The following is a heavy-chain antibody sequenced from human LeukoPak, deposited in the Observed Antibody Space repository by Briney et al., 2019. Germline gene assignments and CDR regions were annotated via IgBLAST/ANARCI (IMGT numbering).Heavy chain of an antibody. CDR3: AKEESDWSSLGYYYHYMDV. J-gene: IGHJ6*03. CDR2: INHSGSA. D-gene: IGHD3-9*01. CDR1: GGSFSGYS. V-gene: IGHV4-34*01. Sequence: SETLSLTCAVYGGSFSGYSWSWVRQPPEKGLEWIGEINHSGSANYNPSLKSRVTISVDASKNQFSLRLASVTAADTAVYYCAKEESDWSSLGYYYHYMDVWGKGTTVTISS.